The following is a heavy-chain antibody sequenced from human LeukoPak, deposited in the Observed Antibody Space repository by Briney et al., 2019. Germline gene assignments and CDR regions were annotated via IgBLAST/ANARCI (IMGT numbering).Heavy chain of an antibody. D-gene: IGHD6-19*01. J-gene: IGHJ4*02. CDR1: GFTFSSYS. CDR2: ITSSSTTM. CDR3: AKAHTSGWYSDY. Sequence: GGSLRLSCAASGFTFSSYSMIWVRQAPGKGLEWVSSITSSSTTMYYADSVKGRFTISRDNAKSSLFLQLNSLTEGDTAVYYCAKAHTSGWYSDYWGQGPLITGSS. V-gene: IGHV3-48*02.